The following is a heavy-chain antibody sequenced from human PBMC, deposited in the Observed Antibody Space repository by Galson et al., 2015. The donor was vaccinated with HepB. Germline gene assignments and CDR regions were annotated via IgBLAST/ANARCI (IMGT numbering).Heavy chain of an antibody. D-gene: IGHD6-6*01. Sequence: SVKVSCKASGYTFTSYAMNWVRQAPGQGLEWMGWINTNTGNPTYAQGFTGRFVFSLDTSVSTAYLQISSLKAEDTAVYYCARAHEYSSSLGGPSEYNWFDPWGQGTLVTVSS. V-gene: IGHV7-4-1*02. CDR1: GYTFTSYA. CDR2: INTNTGNP. CDR3: ARAHEYSSSLGGPSEYNWFDP. J-gene: IGHJ5*02.